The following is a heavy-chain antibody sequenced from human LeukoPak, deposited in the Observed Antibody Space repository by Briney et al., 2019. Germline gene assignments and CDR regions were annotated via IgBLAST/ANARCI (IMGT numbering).Heavy chain of an antibody. D-gene: IGHD3-22*01. Sequence: PSETLSLTCTVSGGSISSYYWSWIRQLAGKGLEWIGRIYTSGSTNYNPSLKSRVTISVDKSKNQFSLKLSSVTAADTAVYYCAREDSSGYHMPLDYWGQGTLVTVSS. CDR2: IYTSGST. CDR1: GGSISSYY. J-gene: IGHJ4*02. CDR3: AREDSSGYHMPLDY. V-gene: IGHV4-4*07.